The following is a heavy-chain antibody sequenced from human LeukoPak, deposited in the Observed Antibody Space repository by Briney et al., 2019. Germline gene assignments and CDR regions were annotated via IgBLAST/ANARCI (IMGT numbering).Heavy chain of an antibody. CDR3: ARGRGYSGYDYYDSSGYSAAPYYYYYMDV. Sequence: SVKVSCKASGGTFSSYAISWVRQAPGQGLEWMGRIIPIFGTAKYAQKFQGRVTITTDGSTSTAYMELSGLRSEDTAVYYCARGRGYSGYDYYDSSGYSAAPYYYYYMDVWGKGTTVTVSS. CDR2: IIPIFGTA. D-gene: IGHD3-22*01. CDR1: GGTFSSYA. V-gene: IGHV1-69*05. J-gene: IGHJ6*03.